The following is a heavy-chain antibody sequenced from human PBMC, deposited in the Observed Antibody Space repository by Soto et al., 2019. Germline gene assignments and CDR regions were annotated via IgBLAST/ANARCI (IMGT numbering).Heavy chain of an antibody. CDR1: GGSINSHY. CDR3: AVVRGANY. D-gene: IGHD3-10*01. J-gene: IGHJ4*02. CDR2: LNHGGTT. Sequence: PSETLSLTCTVSGGSINSHYWSWIRQSPGEGLEWIGTLNHGGTTDYNPSLKSRVTLSADTSTNQFSLKLSSMTAADTAVYFCAVVRGANYWGQGTMVTVSS. V-gene: IGHV4-59*11.